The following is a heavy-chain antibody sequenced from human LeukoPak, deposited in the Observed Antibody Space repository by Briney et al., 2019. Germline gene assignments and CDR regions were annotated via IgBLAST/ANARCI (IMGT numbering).Heavy chain of an antibody. Sequence: ETLSLTGTVSGASISGYYWNWIRQPAGEGLEWIGRIFISGITSYNPSLKSRVTMSVDTSNNQFSLRLSSVTAVDTAVYYCARSPPDSNSLDYWGLGTLVTISS. V-gene: IGHV4-4*07. J-gene: IGHJ4*02. D-gene: IGHD4-11*01. CDR1: GASISGYY. CDR3: ARSPPDSNSLDY. CDR2: IFISGIT.